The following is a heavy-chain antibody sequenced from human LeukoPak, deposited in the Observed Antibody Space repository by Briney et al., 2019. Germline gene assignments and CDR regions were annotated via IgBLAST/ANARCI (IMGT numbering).Heavy chain of an antibody. CDR2: LSTHNANT. Sequence: ASVKVSCQASRYTFTNYGISWVRQAPGQELAWKGWLSTHNANTDYAQKLQGRATVTTDTSTSTAYMEVRSLRSDDTAVYYCARVGTAGDFGMDVWGQGTTVTVSS. D-gene: IGHD6-13*01. J-gene: IGHJ6*02. V-gene: IGHV1-18*01. CDR3: ARVGTAGDFGMDV. CDR1: RYTFTNYG.